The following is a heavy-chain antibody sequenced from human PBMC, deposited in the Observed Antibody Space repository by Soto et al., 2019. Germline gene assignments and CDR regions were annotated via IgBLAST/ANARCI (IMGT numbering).Heavy chain of an antibody. Sequence: EVQLVESGGGLVKPGGSLRLSCVASGFTFNYAWMNWVRQAPGKGLEWVGHIKSKSDGGTTDYAAPVKGRFTISRDDSRNMVYLQMHSLKTEDTAMYYCGSRHWGQGTLVTVSS. J-gene: IGHJ4*02. CDR3: GSRH. CDR2: IKSKSDGGTT. CDR1: GFTFNYAW. V-gene: IGHV3-15*07.